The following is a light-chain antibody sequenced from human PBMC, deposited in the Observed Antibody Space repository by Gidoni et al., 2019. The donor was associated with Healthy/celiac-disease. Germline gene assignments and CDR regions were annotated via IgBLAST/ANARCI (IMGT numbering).Light chain of an antibody. CDR2: AAS. V-gene: IGKV1-39*01. Sequence: IQMTQSPSSRSASVGDRVTITCRASQSICSYLNWYQQKPGKAPKLLIYAASSLQSGVPSRFTGSGSGTDFTLTISSLQPEDFATYYCQQSYSTPSITFGQGTRLEIK. CDR1: QSICSY. CDR3: QQSYSTPSIT. J-gene: IGKJ5*01.